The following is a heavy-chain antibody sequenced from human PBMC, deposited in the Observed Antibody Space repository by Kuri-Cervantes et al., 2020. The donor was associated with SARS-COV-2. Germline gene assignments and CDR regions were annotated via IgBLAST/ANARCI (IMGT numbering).Heavy chain of an antibody. CDR2: IYSGGST. CDR1: GFTFSAYT. D-gene: IGHD3-3*01. J-gene: IGHJ4*02. V-gene: IGHV3-66*01. Sequence: GESLKISCVASGFTFSAYTLNWVRQAPGKGLEWVSVIYSGGSTYYADSVKGRFTISRDNSKDTLYLQMNSLRAEDTAVYYCARVRYYDFWSGYYSQDYYFDYWGQGTLVTVSS. CDR3: ARVRYYDFWSGYYSQDYYFDY.